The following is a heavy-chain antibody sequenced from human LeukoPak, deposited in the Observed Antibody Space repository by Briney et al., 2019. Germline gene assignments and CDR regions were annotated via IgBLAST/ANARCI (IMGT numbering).Heavy chain of an antibody. CDR3: ARSGPTLAVAGTGYFDY. CDR1: GGSISSYY. V-gene: IGHV4-59*01. J-gene: IGHJ4*02. CDR2: IYYSGST. Sequence: SEILSLTCTVSGGSISSYYWSWIRQPPGKGLEWIGYIYYSGSTNYNPSLKSRVTISVDTSKNQFSLKLSSVTAADTAVYYCARSGPTLAVAGTGYFDYWGQGTLVTVSS. D-gene: IGHD6-19*01.